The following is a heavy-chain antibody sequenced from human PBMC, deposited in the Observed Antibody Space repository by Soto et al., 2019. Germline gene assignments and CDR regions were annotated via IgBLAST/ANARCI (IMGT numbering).Heavy chain of an antibody. CDR2: ISYDGSNK. V-gene: IGHV3-30*18. CDR3: AKGSRSYYDVDF. J-gene: IGHJ4*02. CDR1: GFIFSWHG. Sequence: QVQMVESGGGVVQPGRSLRLSCAASGFIFSWHGMHWVRQAPGKGLEWVAIISYDGSNKYYGDSVKGRFTISRDNSKNTLYMQLNSLRAEDTAVYYCAKGSRSYYDVDFWGQGTLVTVSS. D-gene: IGHD1-26*01.